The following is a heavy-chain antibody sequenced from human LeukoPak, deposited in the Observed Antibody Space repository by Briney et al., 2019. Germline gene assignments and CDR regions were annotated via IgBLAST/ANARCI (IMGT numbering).Heavy chain of an antibody. CDR3: VVTTLLSLAARPSHYVAEYFQH. J-gene: IGHJ1*01. D-gene: IGHD6-6*01. CDR1: GGTFSSYA. Sequence: VASVKVSCKASGGTFSSYAISWVRQAPGQGLEWMGGIIPIFGTANYAQKFQGRVTITTDESTSTAYMELSSLRSEDTAVYYCVVTTLLSLAARPSHYVAEYFQHWGQGTLVTVSS. V-gene: IGHV1-69*05. CDR2: IIPIFGTA.